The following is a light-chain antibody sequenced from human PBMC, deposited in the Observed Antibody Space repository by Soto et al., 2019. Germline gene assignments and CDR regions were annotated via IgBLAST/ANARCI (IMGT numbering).Light chain of an antibody. CDR3: GTWDVSLSAGV. CDR1: YSNIGNNY. CDR2: DDN. Sequence: QSVLTQPPSASGSPGQSVTISCSGSYSNIGNNYLSWYQQLPGTVPKLLIYDDNKRPSGIPDRFSASKSDTSATLDITGLQTGDEAYYYCGTWDVSLSAGVFGGGTQLTVL. J-gene: IGLJ3*02. V-gene: IGLV1-51*01.